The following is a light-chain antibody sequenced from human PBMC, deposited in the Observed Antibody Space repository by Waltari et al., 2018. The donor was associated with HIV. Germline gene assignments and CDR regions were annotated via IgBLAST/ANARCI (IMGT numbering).Light chain of an antibody. Sequence: SYELSQPPSVPVSPAQTASTTCSADKFADKYACYYQQKPGQSPVLVSYQDTNRPTGIPERFSGSNSENTATLTISVTQAMDEADYYCQAWDSSTVIFGGGTKLTVL. CDR2: QDT. CDR3: QAWDSSTVI. V-gene: IGLV3-1*01. J-gene: IGLJ2*01. CDR1: KFADKY.